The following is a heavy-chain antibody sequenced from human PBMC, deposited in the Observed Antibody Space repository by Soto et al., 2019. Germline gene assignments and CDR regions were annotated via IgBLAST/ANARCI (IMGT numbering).Heavy chain of an antibody. D-gene: IGHD2-2*01. J-gene: IGHJ6*02. V-gene: IGHV1-69*01. Sequence: QVQLVQSGAEVRKPGSSVKVSCKASGGTFSSFAISWVRQAPGQGLAWMGGIIPIFATTNYAQKFQGRVTITADESTSTAYMELGSLRSEDTAVYYCARVRDVVVVPDYGMDVWGQGTTVTVSS. CDR3: ARVRDVVVVPDYGMDV. CDR2: IIPIFATT. CDR1: GGTFSSFA.